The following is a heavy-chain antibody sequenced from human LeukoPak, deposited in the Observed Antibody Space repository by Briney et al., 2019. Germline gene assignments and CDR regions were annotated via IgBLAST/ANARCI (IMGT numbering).Heavy chain of an antibody. CDR1: GYTFTSYG. J-gene: IGHJ6*03. CDR2: ISAYNGNA. D-gene: IGHD6-6*01. CDR3: ARDQGSSSYYYYMDV. V-gene: IGHV1-18*01. Sequence: ASVKVSCKASGYTFTSYGISWVRQAPGQGLEWMGWISAYNGNANYAQKLQGRVTMTTDTSTSTAYMELRSLRSDDTAVYYCARDQGSSSYYYYMDVWGKGTTVTVSS.